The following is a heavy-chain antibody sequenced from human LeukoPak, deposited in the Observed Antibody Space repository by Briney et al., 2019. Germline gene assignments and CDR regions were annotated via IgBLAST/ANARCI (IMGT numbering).Heavy chain of an antibody. CDR2: ISGSGGST. V-gene: IGHV3-23*01. J-gene: IGHJ4*02. Sequence: GGSLRLSCGASGFTFSSYAMSWVRQAPGKGLEWVSAISGSGGSTYYADSVKGRFTISRDNSKNTLYLQMNSLRAEDTAVYYCAKVGQYQLLFEAYFDYWGQGTLVTVSS. CDR3: AKVGQYQLLFEAYFDY. D-gene: IGHD2-2*01. CDR1: GFTFSSYA.